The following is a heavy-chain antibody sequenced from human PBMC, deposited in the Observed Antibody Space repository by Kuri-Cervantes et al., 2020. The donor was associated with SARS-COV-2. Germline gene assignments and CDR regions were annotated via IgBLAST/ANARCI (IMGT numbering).Heavy chain of an antibody. V-gene: IGHV1-2*04. J-gene: IGHJ3*02. CDR1: GYTFSDYY. CDR3: ARSNPFRRPVVISLGGAFDI. D-gene: IGHD3-22*01. CDR2: INPNSGGT. Sequence: ASVKVSCKSSGYTFSDYYMYWVRQAPGQGLEWMGWINPNSGGTNYAQKFQGWVTMTRDTSISTVYMELSRLRSDDTAVYYCARSNPFRRPVVISLGGAFDIWGQGTMVTVSS.